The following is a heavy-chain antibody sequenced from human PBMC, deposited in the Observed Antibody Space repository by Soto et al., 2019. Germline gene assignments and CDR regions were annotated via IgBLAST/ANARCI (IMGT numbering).Heavy chain of an antibody. Sequence: SETLSLTCTVSGGSISSGDYYWSWIRQPPGKGLEWIGYIYYSGSTYYNPPLKRRVTISVDTSKNQFSLKLSSVTAADTAVYYCARATIFGVELDYWGQGTLVTVSS. J-gene: IGHJ4*02. D-gene: IGHD3-3*01. CDR1: GGSISSGDYY. CDR2: IYYSGST. V-gene: IGHV4-30-4*01. CDR3: ARATIFGVELDY.